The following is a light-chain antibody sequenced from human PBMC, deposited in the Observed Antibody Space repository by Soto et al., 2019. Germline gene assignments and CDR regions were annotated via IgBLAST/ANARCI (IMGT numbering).Light chain of an antibody. V-gene: IGLV2-14*03. CDR1: SSDVGGYNF. J-gene: IGLJ1*01. CDR3: SSYTTSSTVV. Sequence: QSVLTQPASVFGSRGQLITISCTGTSSDVGGYNFVSWYQQHPGKAPKLMIYEVSNRPSGVSNRFSGSKSGNTASLTISGLQPEDEADYYCSSYTTSSTVVFGTGTKVTVL. CDR2: EVS.